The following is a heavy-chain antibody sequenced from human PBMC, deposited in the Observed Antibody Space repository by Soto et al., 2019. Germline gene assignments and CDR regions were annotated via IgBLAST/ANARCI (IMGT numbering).Heavy chain of an antibody. Sequence: AASVKVSCKASGYTFTSYGISWVRQAPGQGLEWMGWISAYNGNTNYAQKLQGRVTMTTDTSTSTAYMELRSLRSDDTAVYYCANRDSSGWYSSWGQGTLVTVSS. V-gene: IGHV1-18*04. J-gene: IGHJ5*02. D-gene: IGHD6-19*01. CDR2: ISAYNGNT. CDR3: ANRDSSGWYSS. CDR1: GYTFTSYG.